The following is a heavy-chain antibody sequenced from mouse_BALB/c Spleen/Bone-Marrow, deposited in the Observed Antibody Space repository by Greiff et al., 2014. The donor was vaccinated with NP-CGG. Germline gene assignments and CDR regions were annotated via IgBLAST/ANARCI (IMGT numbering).Heavy chain of an antibody. J-gene: IGHJ4*01. D-gene: IGHD1-1*01. CDR3: ARGSYYEGAMDY. Sequence: VKLQESGPGLVAPSQSLSITCTVSGFSSTSYGVHWVRQPPGKVLEWLGVIWAGGSTNYNSALMSRLSISKDNSKSQVFLKMNSLQTDDTAMYYCARGSYYEGAMDYWGQGTSVTVSS. V-gene: IGHV2-9*02. CDR1: GFSSTSYG. CDR2: IWAGGST.